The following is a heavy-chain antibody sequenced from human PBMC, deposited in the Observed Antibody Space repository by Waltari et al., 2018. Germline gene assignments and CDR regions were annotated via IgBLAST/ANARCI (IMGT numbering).Heavy chain of an antibody. D-gene: IGHD6-13*01. CDR1: GASINSANC. Sequence: QVQLQESGPGLVRPSGTLSLTCVVSGASINSANCWGWVRQPPGKGLEWIGQIYHSGKTNYNPSRKSRVTISVDRPKNQFSLKLTSVTAADTAVYYCARRTSWSLYYFDYWGQGSLVTVSS. V-gene: IGHV4-4*02. J-gene: IGHJ4*02. CDR2: IYHSGKT. CDR3: ARRTSWSLYYFDY.